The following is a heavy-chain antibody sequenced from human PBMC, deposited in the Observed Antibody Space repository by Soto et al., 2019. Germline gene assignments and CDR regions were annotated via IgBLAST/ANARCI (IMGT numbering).Heavy chain of an antibody. D-gene: IGHD4-17*01. Sequence: QVQLVQPGAEVKKPGSSVKVSCKASGGTFSSYAISWVRQAPGQGLEWMGGIIPIFGTANYAQKFQGRVTITADESTSTGYMELSSLRSEDTAVYYCARVGSTVTTSLYYFDYWGQGTLVTVSS. CDR3: ARVGSTVTTSLYYFDY. CDR1: GGTFSSYA. J-gene: IGHJ4*02. CDR2: IIPIFGTA. V-gene: IGHV1-69*12.